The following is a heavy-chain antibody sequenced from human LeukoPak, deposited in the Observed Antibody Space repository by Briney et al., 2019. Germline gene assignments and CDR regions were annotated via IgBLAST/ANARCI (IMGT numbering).Heavy chain of an antibody. CDR2: IFYSGST. CDR1: SGSISTSNYY. J-gene: IGHJ6*03. Sequence: SETLSLTCTVSSGSISTSNYYWGWVRQPPGKALEWIGNIFYSGSTNYNPSLKSRVTISVDTSKNQFSLKLSSVTAADTAVYYCARHRVSSSWYNRPYYYMDVWGKGTTVTISS. CDR3: ARHRVSSSWYNRPYYYMDV. D-gene: IGHD6-13*01. V-gene: IGHV4-39*01.